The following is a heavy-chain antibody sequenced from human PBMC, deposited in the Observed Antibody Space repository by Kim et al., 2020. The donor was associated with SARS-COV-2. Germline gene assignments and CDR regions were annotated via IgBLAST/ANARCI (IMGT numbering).Heavy chain of an antibody. J-gene: IGHJ6*03. CDR3: ARDSVIPLGRGIGPKRQDYYYMDV. V-gene: IGHV1-8*01. Sequence: ASVKVSCKASGYTFTSYDINWVRQATGQGLEWMGWMNPNSGNTGYAQKFQGRVTMTRNTSISTAYMELSSLRSEDTAVYYCARDSVIPLGRGIGPKRQDYYYMDVWGKGTTVTVSS. CDR1: GYTFTSYD. D-gene: IGHD4-4*01. CDR2: MNPNSGNT.